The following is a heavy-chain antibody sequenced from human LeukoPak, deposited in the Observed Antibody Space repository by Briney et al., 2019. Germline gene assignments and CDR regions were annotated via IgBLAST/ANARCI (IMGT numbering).Heavy chain of an antibody. J-gene: IGHJ4*02. Sequence: GGSLRLSCAASGFTFSGYSMNWVRQAPGKGLEWVSAISDSGGSTYYADSVKGRFTISRDSSENTVYLQMNTLRDEDTAVYYCARGEGTKGHYYFEYWGQETLVTVSS. D-gene: IGHD3-16*01. CDR3: ARGEGTKGHYYFEY. CDR2: ISDSGGST. V-gene: IGHV3-23*01. CDR1: GFTFSGYS.